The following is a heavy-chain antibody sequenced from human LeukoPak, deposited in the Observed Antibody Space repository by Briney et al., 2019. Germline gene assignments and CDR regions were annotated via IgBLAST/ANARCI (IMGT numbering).Heavy chain of an antibody. D-gene: IGHD5-12*01. CDR2: ISAYNGNT. CDR1: GYTFTGYY. Sequence: ASVKVSCKASGYTFTGYYMHWVRQAPGQGLEWMGWISAYNGNTNYAQKLQGRVTMTTDTSTSTAYMELRSLRSDDTAVYYCASEYSGYGLVGRVFDYWGQGTLVTVSS. CDR3: ASEYSGYGLVGRVFDY. V-gene: IGHV1-18*04. J-gene: IGHJ4*02.